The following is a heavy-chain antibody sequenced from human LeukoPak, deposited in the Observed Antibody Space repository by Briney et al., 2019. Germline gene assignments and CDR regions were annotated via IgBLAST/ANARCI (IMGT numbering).Heavy chain of an antibody. Sequence: SETLSLTCAVSGGSISSSNWWSWVRQPPGKGLEWIGSIYYSGSTYYNPSLKSRVTISVDTSKNQFSLKLSSVTAADTAVYYCAREVIMITFGGVIGTWGQGTLVTVSS. CDR1: GGSISSSNW. J-gene: IGHJ4*02. CDR3: AREVIMITFGGVIGT. V-gene: IGHV4-4*02. D-gene: IGHD3-16*02. CDR2: IYYSGST.